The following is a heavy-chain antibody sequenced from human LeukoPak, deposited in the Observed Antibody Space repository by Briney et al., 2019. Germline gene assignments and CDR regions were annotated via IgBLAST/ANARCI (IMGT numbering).Heavy chain of an antibody. J-gene: IGHJ5*02. CDR1: GFTFSSYW. CDR2: IKQDGSEK. CDR3: ARRGGIAAAGTGWFDP. V-gene: IGHV3-7*01. Sequence: GGSLRLSCAASGFTFSSYWMSWVRQAPGKGLEWVANIKQDGSEKYYVDSVKGRFTITRDNAKNSLYLQMNSLRAEDTAVYYCARRGGIAAAGTGWFDPWGQGTLVTVSS. D-gene: IGHD6-13*01.